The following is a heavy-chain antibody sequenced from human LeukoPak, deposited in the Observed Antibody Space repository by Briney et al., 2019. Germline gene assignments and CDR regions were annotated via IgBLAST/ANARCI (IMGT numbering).Heavy chain of an antibody. Sequence: SVKVSCKASGATFSSYAISWVRQAPGQGLEWMGGIIPIFGTANYAQKFQGRVTITADESTSTAYMELSSLRSEDTAVCYCARASLDPENWFDPWGQGTLVTVSS. CDR2: IIPIFGTA. CDR1: GATFSSYA. CDR3: ARASLDPENWFDP. V-gene: IGHV1-69*01. J-gene: IGHJ5*02. D-gene: IGHD6-6*01.